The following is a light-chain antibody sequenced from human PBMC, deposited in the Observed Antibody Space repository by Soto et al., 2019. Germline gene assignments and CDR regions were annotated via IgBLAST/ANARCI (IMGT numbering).Light chain of an antibody. CDR3: CSYAGSTTWV. V-gene: IGLV2-23*01. Sequence: SVLTQPASVSGSPGQSITISCTGTSSDVGGYKLVSWYQQHPGKAPKLLIYQDTKRPSGVSSRFSGSKSGNMASLTISGLQAEDEADYHCCSYAGSTTWVFGGGTKLTVL. CDR1: SSDVGGYKL. J-gene: IGLJ3*02. CDR2: QDT.